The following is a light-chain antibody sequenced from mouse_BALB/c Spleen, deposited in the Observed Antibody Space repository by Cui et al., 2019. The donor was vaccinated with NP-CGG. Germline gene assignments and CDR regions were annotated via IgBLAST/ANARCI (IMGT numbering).Light chain of an antibody. CDR1: TGAVTTSNY. Sequence: QAFVTHESALTTSPGETVTLTCRSSTGAVTTSNYANWVQEKPDHLFTGLIGGTKNRAPGVPARFSGSLIGDKAALTITGAQTEDEAIYFCVLWYSNHWVFGGGTKLTVL. CDR3: VLWYSNHWV. CDR2: GTK. V-gene: IGLV1*01. J-gene: IGLJ1*01.